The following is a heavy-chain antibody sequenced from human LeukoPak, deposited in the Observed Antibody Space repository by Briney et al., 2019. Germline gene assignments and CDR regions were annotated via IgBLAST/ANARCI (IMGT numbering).Heavy chain of an antibody. V-gene: IGHV4-39*07. D-gene: IGHD4-17*01. CDR2: IYYSGST. J-gene: IGHJ4*02. CDR3: ARNDYGDHYFDY. CDR1: GGSIRSSYYY. Sequence: SETLSLTCTVSGGSIRSSYYYWGWIRQPPGKGLEWIGSIYYSGSTYYNPSLKSRVTISVDTSKNQFSLKLSSVTAADTAVYYCARNDYGDHYFDYWGQGTLVTVSS.